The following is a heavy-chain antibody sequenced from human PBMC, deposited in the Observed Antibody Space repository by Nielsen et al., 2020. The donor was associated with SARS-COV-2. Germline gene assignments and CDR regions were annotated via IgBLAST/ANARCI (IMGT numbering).Heavy chain of an antibody. D-gene: IGHD6-13*01. CDR3: AILNSYSTYYDY. CDR2: IDPSDSYT. V-gene: IGHV5-10-1*01. J-gene: IGHJ4*02. CDR1: GYTFTTYW. Sequence: GGSLRLSCKASGYTFTTYWIGWVRQMPGKGLEWMGRIDPSDSYTNYSPSFQGHVTISADKSISTAYLQWSSLKASDTAMYYCAILNSYSTYYDYWGQGTLVTVSS.